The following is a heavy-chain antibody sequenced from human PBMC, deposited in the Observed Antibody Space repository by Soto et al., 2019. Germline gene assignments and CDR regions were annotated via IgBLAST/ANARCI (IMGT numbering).Heavy chain of an antibody. CDR2: ISAHNGNT. CDR3: ERDLNSWTVDY. V-gene: IGHV1-18*01. D-gene: IGHD1-1*01. J-gene: IGHJ4*02. Sequence: QVQLVQPGAEVKKPGASVKVSCKASGYTFTSYAISWVRQAPGQGLEWMGWISAHNGNTKYAQKLQGRITMTTDTSTRTAYIDLRRLRSDETAVYYCERDLNSWTVDYWGQGTLVTVSS. CDR1: GYTFTSYA.